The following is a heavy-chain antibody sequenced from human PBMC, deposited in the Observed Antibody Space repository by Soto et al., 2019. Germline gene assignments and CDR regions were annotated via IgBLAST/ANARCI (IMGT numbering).Heavy chain of an antibody. J-gene: IGHJ6*02. Sequence: SETLSLTCTVSGGSISSSSYYWGWIRQPPGKGLEWIGSIYYSGSAYYNPSLKSRVTISVDTSKNQFSLKLSSVTAADTAVYYCARGRDDYDFRSGYSIPIYYYYGMDLWGQRTTVT. CDR1: GGSISSSSYY. CDR3: ARGRDDYDFRSGYSIPIYYYYGMDL. V-gene: IGHV4-39*01. CDR2: IYYSGSA. D-gene: IGHD3-3*01.